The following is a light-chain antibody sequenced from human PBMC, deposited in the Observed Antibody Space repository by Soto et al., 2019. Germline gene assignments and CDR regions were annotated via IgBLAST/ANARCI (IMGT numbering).Light chain of an antibody. V-gene: IGKV3-20*01. CDR1: QNINTY. J-gene: IGKJ1*01. Sequence: EIVLTQSPATLSVSPGGRATLSCRASQNINTYLAWYQQKPGQAPRLLIYGTSSRATAIPDRFSGSGSGTDFTLTISRLEPEDFAVYYCQQYGSSSWTFGQGTKVEIK. CDR2: GTS. CDR3: QQYGSSSWT.